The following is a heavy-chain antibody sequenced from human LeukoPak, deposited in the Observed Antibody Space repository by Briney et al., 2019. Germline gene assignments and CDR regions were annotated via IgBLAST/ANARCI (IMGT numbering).Heavy chain of an antibody. J-gene: IGHJ4*02. CDR3: ARERGSYEG. V-gene: IGHV4-61*02. Sequence: SQTLSLTCTVSGGSISSGSYYWSWIRQPAGTGLEWIGRIYTSGSTNYNPSLKSRVTISVDTSKNQFSLKLSSVTAADTAVYYCARERGSYEGWGQGTLVTVSS. D-gene: IGHD1-26*01. CDR2: IYTSGST. CDR1: GGSISSGSYY.